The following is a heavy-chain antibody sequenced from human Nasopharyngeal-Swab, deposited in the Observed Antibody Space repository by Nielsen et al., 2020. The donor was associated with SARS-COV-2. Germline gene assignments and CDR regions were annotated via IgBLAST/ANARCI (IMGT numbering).Heavy chain of an antibody. V-gene: IGHV3-7*03. CDR2: IKQDGSEK. CDR1: GFTFSSYW. Sequence: GGSLRLSYAASGFTFSSYWMSWVRQAPGKGLEWVANIKQDGSEKYYVDSVKGRFTISRDNAKNSLYLQMNSLRAEDTAVYYCARDPITMVQGGLNWFDPWGQGTLVTVSS. CDR3: ARDPITMVQGGLNWFDP. J-gene: IGHJ5*02. D-gene: IGHD3-10*01.